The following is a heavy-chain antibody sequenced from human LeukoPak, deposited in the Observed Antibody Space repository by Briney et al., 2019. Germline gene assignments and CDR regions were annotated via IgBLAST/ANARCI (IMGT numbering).Heavy chain of an antibody. Sequence: GGSLRLSCAASGFTFDDYAMHWVRQAPGKGLEWVSGISWNSGSIGYADSVKGRFTISRDNAKNSLYLQMNSLRAEDTAVYYCAKDRIWRVGATYFDYWGQGTLVTVSS. D-gene: IGHD1-26*01. J-gene: IGHJ4*02. CDR1: GFTFDDYA. CDR3: AKDRIWRVGATYFDY. CDR2: ISWNSGSI. V-gene: IGHV3-9*01.